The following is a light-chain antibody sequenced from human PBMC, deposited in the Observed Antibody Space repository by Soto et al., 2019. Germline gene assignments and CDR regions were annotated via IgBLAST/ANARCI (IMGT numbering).Light chain of an antibody. CDR3: LQYSTLPPRYP. CDR2: DAS. CDR1: QAVSSY. Sequence: EIVMTQSPAALSVSLGERGSLTCRDSQAVSSYLAWYQQKPGQAPRILISDASTRATDIPDRFSGSESGKDFTLTISSLKSSDIAIYYCLQYSTLPPRYPFGQGTKLEIK. V-gene: IGKV3-15*01. J-gene: IGKJ2*01.